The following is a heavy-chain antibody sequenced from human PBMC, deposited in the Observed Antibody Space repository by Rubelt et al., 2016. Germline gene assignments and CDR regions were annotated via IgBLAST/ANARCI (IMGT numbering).Heavy chain of an antibody. D-gene: IGHD3-22*01. J-gene: IGHJ4*02. CDR2: IYHSGTTT. CDR3: ARESYDSSGYYAY. CDR1: GGSISSYY. V-gene: IGHV4-59*12. Sequence: QVQLQESGPGLVKPSETLSLSCTVSGGSISSYYWSWIRQPPGMGLEWIGEIYHSGTTTNYNPSLKSRVTIALDASKNQSALKLSSVTAAEAAVYYCARESYDSSGYYAYWGQGTLVTVSS.